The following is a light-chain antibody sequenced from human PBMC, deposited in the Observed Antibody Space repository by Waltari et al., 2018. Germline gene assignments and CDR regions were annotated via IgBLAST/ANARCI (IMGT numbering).Light chain of an antibody. CDR3: QQSYSTPRT. V-gene: IGKV1-39*01. CDR1: QSISSY. J-gene: IGKJ4*01. CDR2: AAS. Sequence: DIQMTQSPSSLSASVGDRVTITCRASQSISSYLNWYQQKPGKAPKLLIYAASSLQSGVPSMVSGSGSGTDFTLTISSLQPEDFATYYCQQSYSTPRTFGGGTKVEIK.